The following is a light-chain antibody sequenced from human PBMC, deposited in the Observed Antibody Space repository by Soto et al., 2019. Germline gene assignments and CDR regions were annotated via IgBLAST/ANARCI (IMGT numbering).Light chain of an antibody. V-gene: IGLV2-14*01. CDR1: SSDVGGYNY. Sequence: QSVLTQPASVSGSPGQSITISCTGTSSDVGGYNYVSWYQQHPGKAPKLMIYDVSDRPSGVSNRSSGSKSGNTASLTISGLHAQDAADYYCSPSTSGFYVFGTGTKVTVL. J-gene: IGLJ1*01. CDR3: SPSTSGFYV. CDR2: DVS.